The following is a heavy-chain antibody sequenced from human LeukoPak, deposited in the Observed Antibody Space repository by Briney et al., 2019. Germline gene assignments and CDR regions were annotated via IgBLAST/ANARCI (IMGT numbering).Heavy chain of an antibody. J-gene: IGHJ4*02. CDR1: GFTFTNFG. V-gene: IGHV3-53*01. CDR2: IYYDDRT. D-gene: IGHD4/OR15-4a*01. CDR3: ARRAGAYSHPYDY. Sequence: GGSLRLSCAASGFTFTNFGMNWVRQAPGKGLEWVSFIYYDDRTHYSDSVKGRFTISRDNSKNTLYLQMNSLRAEDTAVYYCARRAGAYSHPYDYWGQGTLVTVSS.